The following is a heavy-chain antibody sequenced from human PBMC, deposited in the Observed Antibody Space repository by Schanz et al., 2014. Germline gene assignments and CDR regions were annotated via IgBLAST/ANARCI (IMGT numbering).Heavy chain of an antibody. D-gene: IGHD3-9*01. CDR1: GFTLSNSD. CDR3: AKQIHYDILTVTRN. V-gene: IGHV3-13*01. CDR2: IGYLGDT. Sequence: EVQLVESGGGLVQPGGSLRLSCAASGFTLSNSDMHWVRQGTGKGLEWVSTIGYLGDTYYPDSVKGRFTVSRDNSKNTLYLQMNSLRAEDTAVYDCAKQIHYDILTVTRNWGQGTLVTVSS. J-gene: IGHJ4*02.